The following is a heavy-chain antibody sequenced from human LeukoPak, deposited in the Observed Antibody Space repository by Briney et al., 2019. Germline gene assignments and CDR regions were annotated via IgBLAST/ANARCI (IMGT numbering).Heavy chain of an antibody. J-gene: IGHJ4*02. V-gene: IGHV3-48*03. CDR2: ISTSGTTI. D-gene: IGHD3-10*01. Sequence: PGGSLRLSCASSGVTLSSYEMNWVRQPPGKGLEWVSHISTSGTTIYYADSVKGRFTISRDNAKNSVYLQMNSLRAEDTAVYYCARRSGMVRGVIFDYWGQGTLVTVSS. CDR3: ARRSGMVRGVIFDY. CDR1: GVTLSSYE.